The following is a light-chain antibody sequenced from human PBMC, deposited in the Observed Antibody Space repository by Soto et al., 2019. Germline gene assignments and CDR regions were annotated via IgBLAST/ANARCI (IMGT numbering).Light chain of an antibody. J-gene: IGLJ1*01. V-gene: IGLV1-47*02. CDR2: SDN. CDR1: SSNIAKNY. CDR3: AAWDDRLSPYG. Sequence: QSVLTQPPSTSGTPGQRVTISCSGDSSNIAKNYVYWYQQVPGMAPKLLIYSDNQRPSGVPDRFSGSKSGTSASLAISGLRSEGEADYYCAAWDDRLSPYGFGGGTKFAVL.